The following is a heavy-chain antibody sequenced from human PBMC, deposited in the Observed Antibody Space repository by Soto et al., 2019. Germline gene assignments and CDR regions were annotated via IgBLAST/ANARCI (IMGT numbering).Heavy chain of an antibody. CDR3: AADSVDSGSYLEALDI. CDR2: IVVGSGNT. V-gene: IGHV1-58*01. Sequence: VKVSCKASGFTFTSSAVQWVRQARGQRLEWIGWIVVGSGNTNYAQKFQERVTITRDMSTSTAYMELSSLRSEDTAVYYCAADSVDSGSYLEALDIWGQGTMVTVSS. D-gene: IGHD1-26*01. J-gene: IGHJ3*02. CDR1: GFTFTSSA.